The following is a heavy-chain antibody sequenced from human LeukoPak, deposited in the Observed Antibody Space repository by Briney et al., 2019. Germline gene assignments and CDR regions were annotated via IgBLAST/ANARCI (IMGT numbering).Heavy chain of an antibody. CDR1: GFTFDDYA. J-gene: IGHJ4*02. CDR2: ISWNSGSI. CDR3: AKDIRRGSSSWYGWNDY. D-gene: IGHD6-13*01. V-gene: IGHV3-9*01. Sequence: GRSLRLSCAASGFTFDDYAMHWARQAPGKGLEWVSGISWNSGSIGYADSVKGRFTISRDNAKNSLYLQMNSLRAEDTALYYCAKDIRRGSSSWYGWNDYWGQGTLVTVSS.